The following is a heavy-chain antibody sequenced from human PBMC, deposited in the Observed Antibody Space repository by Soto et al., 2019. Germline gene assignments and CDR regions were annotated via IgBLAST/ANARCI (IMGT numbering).Heavy chain of an antibody. Sequence: VGSLRLSCAASGFTFSSYAMHWVRQAPGKGLEWVAVISYDGSNKYYADSVKGRFTISRDNSKNTLYLQMNSLRAEDTAVYYCARVDGRWELLENWFDPWGQGT. J-gene: IGHJ5*02. CDR3: ARVDGRWELLENWFDP. CDR1: GFTFSSYA. CDR2: ISYDGSNK. V-gene: IGHV3-30-3*01. D-gene: IGHD1-26*01.